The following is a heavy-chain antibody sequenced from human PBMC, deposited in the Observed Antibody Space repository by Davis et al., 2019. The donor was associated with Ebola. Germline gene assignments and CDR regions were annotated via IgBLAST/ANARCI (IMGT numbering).Heavy chain of an antibody. CDR2: ISSSSSTI. V-gene: IGHV3-48*02. CDR1: GFTFSSYS. CDR3: AKVGGYCSSTSCYLAPYDY. J-gene: IGHJ4*02. D-gene: IGHD2-2*01. Sequence: GESLKISCAASGFTFSSYSMNWVRQAPGKGLEWVSYISSSSSTIYYADSVKGRFTISRDNAKNSLYLQMNSLRDEDTAVYYCAKVGGYCSSTSCYLAPYDYWGQGTLVTVSS.